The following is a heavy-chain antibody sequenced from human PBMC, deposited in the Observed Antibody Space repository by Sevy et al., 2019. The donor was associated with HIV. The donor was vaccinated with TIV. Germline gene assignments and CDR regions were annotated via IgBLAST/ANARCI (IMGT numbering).Heavy chain of an antibody. CDR1: GFTSSSYG. CDR2: IWYDGSNK. D-gene: IGHD6-13*01. J-gene: IGHJ6*03. V-gene: IGHV3-33*06. Sequence: GGSLRLSCAASGFTSSSYGMHWVRQAPGKGLEWVAVIWYDGSNKYYADSVKGRFTISRDNSKITLYLQMNSLRAEDTAVYYCAKVEAAAGWGFYYYYYMDVWGKGTTVTVSS. CDR3: AKVEAAAGWGFYYYYYMDV.